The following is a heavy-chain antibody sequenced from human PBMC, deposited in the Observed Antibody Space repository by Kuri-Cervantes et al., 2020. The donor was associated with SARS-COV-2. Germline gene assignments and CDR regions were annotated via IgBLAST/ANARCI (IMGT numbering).Heavy chain of an antibody. CDR2: INPNSGGT. CDR1: GYTFTGYY. V-gene: IGHV1-2*02. CDR3: ARDSLTIFGAARGSRPYNWFDP. Sequence: ASVKVSCKASGYTFTGYYMHWVRQAPGQGLEWMGWINPNSGGTNYAQEFQGRVTMTRDTSISTAYMELSRLRSDDTAVYYCARDSLTIFGAARGSRPYNWFDPWGQGTLVTVSS. D-gene: IGHD3-3*01. J-gene: IGHJ5*02.